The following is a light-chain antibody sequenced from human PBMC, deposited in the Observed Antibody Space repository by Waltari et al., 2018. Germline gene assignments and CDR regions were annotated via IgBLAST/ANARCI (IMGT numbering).Light chain of an antibody. Sequence: IQMSQSPSSLSPSVGARVPIPSRPRQGISSNLNGYQQKPGKAPKLLIYYANSLASGVPSRFCGSGSGTEVSLTISSLQPEDFSTYYCQQGNSNPRTFGQGTKVEIK. V-gene: IGKV1-13*02. CDR3: QQGNSNPRT. CDR2: YAN. J-gene: IGKJ1*01. CDR1: QGISSN.